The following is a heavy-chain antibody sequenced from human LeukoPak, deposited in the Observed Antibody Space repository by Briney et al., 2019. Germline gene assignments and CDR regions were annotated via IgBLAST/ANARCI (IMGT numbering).Heavy chain of an antibody. J-gene: IGHJ4*02. CDR2: ISAFNGKT. CDR1: GYTFTSFG. Sequence: ASVKVSCKSPGYTFTSFGVSWVRQAPGQGLEWMGWISAFNGKTNYAQKFQGRVTMTTDTSTGTAYMDLRSLRSDDTAVYYCARDGPLAYDSSGLDYWGQGTLVTVSS. CDR3: ARDGPLAYDSSGLDY. V-gene: IGHV1-18*01. D-gene: IGHD3-22*01.